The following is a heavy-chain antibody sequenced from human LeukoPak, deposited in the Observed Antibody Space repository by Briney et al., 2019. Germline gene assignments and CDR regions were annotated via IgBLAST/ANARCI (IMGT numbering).Heavy chain of an antibody. Sequence: PGGSLRLSCAAPGFSFSSHGMHWVRQGLGKGLEWEAFISYDGRNKYYGDSVKGRFTISRDNAKNTLYLQMNNLTVEDTALYYCARDRSGWYKDAFDIWGQGTMVTVSS. CDR1: GFSFSSHG. CDR3: ARDRSGWYKDAFDI. D-gene: IGHD6-19*01. V-gene: IGHV3-30*03. J-gene: IGHJ3*02. CDR2: ISYDGRNK.